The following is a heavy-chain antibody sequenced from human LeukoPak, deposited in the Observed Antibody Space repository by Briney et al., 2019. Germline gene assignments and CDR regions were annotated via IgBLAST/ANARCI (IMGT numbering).Heavy chain of an antibody. J-gene: IGHJ3*02. CDR3: ARVRIMNHDQAFDI. D-gene: IGHD1-14*01. CDR1: GFTFSNYA. Sequence: GGSLRLSCAASGFTFSNYAMHWVRQAPAKALEWVASIRHHESIIHYTDSVKGRFTISRDTSKNTLYLQMNSLRGDDTAVYYCARVRIMNHDQAFDIWGQGTMVTVSS. V-gene: IGHV3-30*02. CDR2: IRHHESII.